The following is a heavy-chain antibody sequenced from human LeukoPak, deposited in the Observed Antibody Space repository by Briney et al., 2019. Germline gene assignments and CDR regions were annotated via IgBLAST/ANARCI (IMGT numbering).Heavy chain of an antibody. J-gene: IGHJ4*02. CDR2: IRSSGSTK. Sequence: GGSLRLSCAASEFSVGSNYMTWVRQAPGKGLEWVSYIRSSGSTKYYADSVKGRFTISRDNAKNSLYLQMNSLRAEDTAVYYCARDFGRWYFDYWGQGTLVTVSS. V-gene: IGHV3-48*03. CDR3: ARDFGRWYFDY. CDR1: EFSVGSNY. D-gene: IGHD4-23*01.